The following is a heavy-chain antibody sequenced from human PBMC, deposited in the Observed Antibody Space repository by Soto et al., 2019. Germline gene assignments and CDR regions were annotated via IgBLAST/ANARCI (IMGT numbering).Heavy chain of an antibody. CDR1: GGSVSNSNYY. V-gene: IGHV4-39*01. J-gene: IGHJ4*02. Sequence: PSEPLALTSTVYGGSVSNSNYYWGWIRQSPGKGLEWIGSVYYRGRSYSKSSVKSRVTISVDTSKNQFSLNLNSVTASDTAVYYWFFQRTSVLTQSYWDYWGPVARGTV. D-gene: IGHD2-8*01. CDR3: FFQRTSVLTQSYWDY. CDR2: VYYRGRS.